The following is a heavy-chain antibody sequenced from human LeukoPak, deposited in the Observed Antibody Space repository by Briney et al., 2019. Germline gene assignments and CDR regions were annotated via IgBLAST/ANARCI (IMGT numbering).Heavy chain of an antibody. CDR3: ARGLWLTDY. CDR2: INPNGGGT. J-gene: IGHJ4*02. Sequence: GASVKVSCKTSGYTFIGHYIHWVRQAPGQGLEWMEWINPNGGGTNYAQNFQGRFTMTRDTSISTAYMELSSLTSDDTAVYYCARGLWLTDYWGQGTLVTVSS. V-gene: IGHV1-2*02. D-gene: IGHD6-19*01. CDR1: GYTFIGHY.